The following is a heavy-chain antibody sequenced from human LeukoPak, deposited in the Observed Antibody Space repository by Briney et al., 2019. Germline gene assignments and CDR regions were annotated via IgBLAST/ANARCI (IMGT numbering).Heavy chain of an antibody. CDR3: TAEKFFALDV. V-gene: IGHV3-15*01. J-gene: IGHJ6*04. Sequence: GGSLRLSCAASGFTFSNAWMSWVRQAPGKGLEWVGRIKSKTDGGTTDYAAPVKGRFTISRDDSKNMLFLQMNSLKTEDTAVYYCTAEKFFALDVWGKGTTVTVSS. CDR1: GFTFSNAW. CDR2: IKSKTDGGTT. D-gene: IGHD3-3*01.